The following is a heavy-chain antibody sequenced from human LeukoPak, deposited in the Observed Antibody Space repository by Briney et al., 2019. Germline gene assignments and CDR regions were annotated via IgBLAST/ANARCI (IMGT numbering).Heavy chain of an antibody. D-gene: IGHD2-15*01. Sequence: GGSLRLSCAASGFTFRSYWMHWVRQAPGKGLVWVSRISSDGTSTTYADSVKGRFTISRDNAKNTLYLQLDSLRAEDTAIYYCASPAWSDALDMWGQGTRVTVSS. J-gene: IGHJ3*02. CDR1: GFTFRSYW. CDR3: ASPAWSDALDM. CDR2: ISSDGTST. V-gene: IGHV3-74*01.